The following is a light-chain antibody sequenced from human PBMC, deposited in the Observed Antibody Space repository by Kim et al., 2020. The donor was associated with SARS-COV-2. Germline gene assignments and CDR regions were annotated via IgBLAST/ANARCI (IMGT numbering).Light chain of an antibody. Sequence: QLVLTQSPSASASLGAPVKLTCTLSSGHSKNSIAWHQQQPQKGPRYLMKVDSDGSHTRGDGVPDRFSGSSSGAERFLTISSLQSEDEADYYCQTWGTGIRVFGGGTQLTVL. V-gene: IGLV4-69*01. CDR1: SGHSKNS. J-gene: IGLJ3*02. CDR2: VDSDGSH. CDR3: QTWGTGIRV.